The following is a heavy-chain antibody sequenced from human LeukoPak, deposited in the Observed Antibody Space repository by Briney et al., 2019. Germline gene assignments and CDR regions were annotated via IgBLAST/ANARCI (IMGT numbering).Heavy chain of an antibody. CDR2: ISYDGSNK. V-gene: IGHV3-30-3*01. D-gene: IGHD6-13*01. J-gene: IGHJ2*01. CDR1: GFTFSSYA. Sequence: GGSLRLSCAASGFTFSSYAMHWVRQAPGKGLEWVAVISYDGSNKYYADSVKSRFTISRDNSKNTLYLQMNSLRAEDTAVYYCAREQQLVQYFDLWGRGTLVTVSS. CDR3: AREQQLVQYFDL.